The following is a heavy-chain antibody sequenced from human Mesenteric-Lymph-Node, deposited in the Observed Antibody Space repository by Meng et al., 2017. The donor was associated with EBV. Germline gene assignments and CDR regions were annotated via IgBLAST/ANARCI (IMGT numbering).Heavy chain of an antibody. CDR3: AREGTTVTRWFDP. CDR1: GDSVSSGNNY. D-gene: IGHD4-11*01. CDR2: IYFTGST. V-gene: IGHV4-61*01. J-gene: IGHJ5*02. Sequence: QVKRLPCGPGLVKPADTLSLPCNVSGDSVSSGNNYWSWIRQSPGRGLEWIGNIYFTGSTFYNPALKSRVTISGDTSKNQFSLKLTSVTAADTAVYYCAREGTTVTRWFDPWGPGTLVTVSS.